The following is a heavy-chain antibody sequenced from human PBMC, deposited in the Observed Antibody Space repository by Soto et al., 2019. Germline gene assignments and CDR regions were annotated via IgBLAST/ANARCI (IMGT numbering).Heavy chain of an antibody. D-gene: IGHD3-3*01. CDR2: IYYSGST. J-gene: IGHJ5*02. CDR1: GGSISSGGYY. CDR3: ARGEGGYDFWSGYPNFNWFDP. V-gene: IGHV4-31*03. Sequence: SETLSLTCTVSGGSISSGGYYWSWIRQHPGKGLEWIGYIYYSGSTYYNPSLKSRVTISVDTSKNQFSLYLQMNSLRAEDTAVYYSARGEGGYDFWSGYPNFNWFDPWGQGTLVTVSS.